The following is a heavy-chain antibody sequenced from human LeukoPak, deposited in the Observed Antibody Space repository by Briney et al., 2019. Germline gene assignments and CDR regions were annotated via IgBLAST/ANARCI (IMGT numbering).Heavy chain of an antibody. CDR2: ISYDGSKK. CDR3: AKDIGSYYDY. J-gene: IGHJ4*02. V-gene: IGHV3-30*04. CDR1: GFTFSSYA. Sequence: GGSLRLSCAASGFTFSSYAMHCVRQAPGKGLEWVAVISYDGSKKYYVDSVKGRFTISRDNSKNTLYLEMNSLRAEDTAVYYCAKDIGSYYDYWGQGILVTVSS. D-gene: IGHD3-10*01.